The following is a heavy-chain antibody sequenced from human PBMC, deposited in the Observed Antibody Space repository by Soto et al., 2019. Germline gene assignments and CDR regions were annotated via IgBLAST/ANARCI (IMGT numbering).Heavy chain of an antibody. Sequence: QVKLVQSGTEVKKPGASMKVSCKASGYSFATSGISWVRQAPGQGLEWMGWISAYNGNTNYDQKLQDRIIMTTDTSTSTAYLELRSLRPDDTAVYYCARAGQYYDSSGYADWGQGTLVTVSS. CDR2: ISAYNGNT. CDR1: GYSFATSG. CDR3: ARAGQYYDSSGYAD. D-gene: IGHD3-22*01. J-gene: IGHJ4*02. V-gene: IGHV1-18*01.